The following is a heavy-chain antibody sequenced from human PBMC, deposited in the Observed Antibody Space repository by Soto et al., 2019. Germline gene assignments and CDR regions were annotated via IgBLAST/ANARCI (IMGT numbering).Heavy chain of an antibody. D-gene: IGHD2-2*03. CDR3: AREGNLGRWIQPLDS. Sequence: SETLSLTCTVSGGSVSGGSYFWSWVRQPPGKGLEWIGYFYYSGSTKYNPSLKSRVTMSVDTSKNHFSLKLISVTTADTAVYFCAREGNLGRWIQPLDSWGQGTLVTVSS. V-gene: IGHV4-61*03. CDR2: FYYSGST. CDR1: GGSVSGGSYF. J-gene: IGHJ4*02.